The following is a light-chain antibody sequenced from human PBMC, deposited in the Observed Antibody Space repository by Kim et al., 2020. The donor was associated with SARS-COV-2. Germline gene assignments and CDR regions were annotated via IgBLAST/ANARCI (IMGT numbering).Light chain of an antibody. CDR2: DAS. V-gene: IGKV3-11*01. J-gene: IGKJ2*01. Sequence: LAPGERAPRSCRASQSVSSYLAWYQQKPGQAPRLLIYDASNRATGIPARFSGSGSGTDFTLTISSLEPEDFAVYYCQQRSNWPRYTFGQGTKLEI. CDR3: QQRSNWPRYT. CDR1: QSVSSY.